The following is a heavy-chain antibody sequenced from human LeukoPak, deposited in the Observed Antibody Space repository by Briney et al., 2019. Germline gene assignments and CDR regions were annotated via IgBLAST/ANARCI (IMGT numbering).Heavy chain of an antibody. CDR3: ATDNPNYGGNWFDP. J-gene: IGHJ5*02. Sequence: SSVKVSCKASGGSFSTSTISWVRQAPGQGLEWMEGIMPLFGAANYAQKFKGRVTISADKSTSTAYMELSTLRSEDTAVYYCATDNPNYGGNWFDPWGQGTMVTVSS. V-gene: IGHV1-69*06. D-gene: IGHD4-23*01. CDR2: IMPLFGAA. CDR1: GGSFSTST.